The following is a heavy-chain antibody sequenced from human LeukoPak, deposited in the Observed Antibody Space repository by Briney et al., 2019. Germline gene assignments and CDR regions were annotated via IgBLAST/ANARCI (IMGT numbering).Heavy chain of an antibody. CDR1: GYTFTDYY. V-gene: IGHV1-2*02. CDR2: INPNSGGT. J-gene: IGHJ5*02. D-gene: IGHD1-26*01. Sequence: ASVKVSCKASGYTFTDYYIHWVRQAPGQGLEWMGWINPNSGGTNYAQKFQGRITMTRDTYISTAYMGLSRLRSDDTAVYYCARVGATYSGDPWGQGTLVTVSS. CDR3: ARVGATYSGDP.